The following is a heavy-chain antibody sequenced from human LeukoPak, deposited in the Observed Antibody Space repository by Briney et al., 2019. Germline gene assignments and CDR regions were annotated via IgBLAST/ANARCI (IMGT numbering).Heavy chain of an antibody. D-gene: IGHD6-13*01. CDR1: GGSISSSSYY. CDR2: MSYSGST. V-gene: IGHV4-39*07. J-gene: IGHJ5*02. CDR3: ARRGRRAAAPNWFDP. Sequence: SETLSLTCTVSGGSISSSSYYWGWIRQPPGKGLEWIGSMSYSGSTYYNPSLKSRATISVDTSKNQFSLKLSSVTAADTAVYYCARRGRRAAAPNWFDPWGQGTLVTVSS.